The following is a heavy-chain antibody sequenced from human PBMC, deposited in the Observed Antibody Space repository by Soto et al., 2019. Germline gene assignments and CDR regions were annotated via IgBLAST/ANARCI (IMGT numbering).Heavy chain of an antibody. CDR3: AMFGRGSLLLWLGAQSDYYYDYMDV. CDR2: IYYSGSN. V-gene: IGHV4-30-4*01. J-gene: IGHJ6*03. D-gene: IGHD3-10*01. Sequence: QVQLQESGPGLVKPSQTLSLTCTVSGGSISSGDYYWSWIRQPPGKGLEWIGYIYYSGSNYYNPSLESGATRSVDTSKNQCSVKLSSVTASDKAVYYCAMFGRGSLLLWLGAQSDYYYDYMDVWGKGTTVTVSS. CDR1: GGSISSGDYY.